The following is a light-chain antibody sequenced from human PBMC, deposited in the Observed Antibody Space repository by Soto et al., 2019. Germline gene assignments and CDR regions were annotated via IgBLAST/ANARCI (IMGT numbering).Light chain of an antibody. V-gene: IGKV3-20*01. J-gene: IGKJ5*01. Sequence: ENVLTQTPCTLCLSPGERATLSCSANQSVSSSYLAWSQQKPGQAPRLLIYGASTRATGIPDRFSGSGSGTDFTLTISRLEPEDFAVYYCQQYGSSPITFGRGTRLEIK. CDR2: GAS. CDR3: QQYGSSPIT. CDR1: QSVSSSY.